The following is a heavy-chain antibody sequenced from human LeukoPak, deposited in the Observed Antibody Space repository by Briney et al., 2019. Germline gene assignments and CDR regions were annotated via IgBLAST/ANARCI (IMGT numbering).Heavy chain of an antibody. CDR1: AYTFTNYY. Sequence: ASVKVSCKASAYTFTNYYILWVRQAPGQGLEWMGIINPSGGSTSFAQKFQGRVTMTRDTSTSAVYMELSSLRSEDTAVYFCARDGGATTGTPYYYGLDVWGQGTTVTVSS. J-gene: IGHJ6*02. D-gene: IGHD1-26*01. V-gene: IGHV1-46*01. CDR3: ARDGGATTGTPYYYGLDV. CDR2: INPSGGST.